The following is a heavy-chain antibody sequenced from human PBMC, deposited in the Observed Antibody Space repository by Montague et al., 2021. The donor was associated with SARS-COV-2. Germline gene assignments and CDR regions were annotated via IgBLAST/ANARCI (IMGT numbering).Heavy chain of an antibody. D-gene: IGHD3-9*01. CDR3: ARDGVLRYFDLSPYYHNYMDV. V-gene: IGHV3-74*01. J-gene: IGHJ6*03. CDR2: INSDGSST. CDR1: GFTFSSYW. Sequence: SLRLSCAASGFTFSSYWMHWVRQAPGKGLVWVSRINSDGSSTSYADSVKGRFTISRDNAKNTLYLQMNSLRAEDTAVYYCARDGVLRYFDLSPYYHNYMDVWGKGTTVTVSS.